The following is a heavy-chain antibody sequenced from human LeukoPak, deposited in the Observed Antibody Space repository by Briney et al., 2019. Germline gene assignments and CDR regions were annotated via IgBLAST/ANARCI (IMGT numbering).Heavy chain of an antibody. J-gene: IGHJ4*02. CDR2: ISNDGSNQ. D-gene: IGHD3-3*01. V-gene: IGHV3-30-3*01. CDR3: ARDLNGFLEWLFDY. CDR1: GFTFSTST. Sequence: GGSLRLSCAASGFTFSTSTMHWVRQAPGKGLEWVAVISNDGSNQDYADSVKGRFTISRDNAKNSLYLQMNSLRAEDTAVYYCARDLNGFLEWLFDYWGQGTLVTVSS.